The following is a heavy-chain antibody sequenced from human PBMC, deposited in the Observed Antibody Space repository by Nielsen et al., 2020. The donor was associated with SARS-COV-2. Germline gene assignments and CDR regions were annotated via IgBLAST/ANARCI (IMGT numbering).Heavy chain of an antibody. J-gene: IGHJ6*02. D-gene: IGHD1-14*01. V-gene: IGHV3-21*01. CDR1: GFTVSSNY. Sequence: GESLKISCAASGFTVSSNYMTWVRQAPGKGLEWVSSISISSSSFYYTDSVRGRFTISRDNAKSSLYLQLTSLRAEDTAVYYCARAYHNYYYAMDVWGQGTTVTVSS. CDR2: ISISSSSF. CDR3: ARAYHNYYYAMDV.